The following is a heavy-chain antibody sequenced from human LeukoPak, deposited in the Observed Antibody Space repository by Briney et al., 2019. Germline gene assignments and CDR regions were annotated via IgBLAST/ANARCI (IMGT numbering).Heavy chain of an antibody. Sequence: GGSLRLSCAASGFTFSSYGMHWVRQAPGKGLEWVAVISYDGSNKYYADSVKGRFTISRDNSKDTLYLQMNSLRAEDTAVYYCAKDQAVGSPRRGYYYYYGMDVWGQGTTVTVSS. CDR1: GFTFSSYG. CDR3: AKDQAVGSPRRGYYYYYGMDV. J-gene: IGHJ6*02. V-gene: IGHV3-30*18. CDR2: ISYDGSNK. D-gene: IGHD6-13*01.